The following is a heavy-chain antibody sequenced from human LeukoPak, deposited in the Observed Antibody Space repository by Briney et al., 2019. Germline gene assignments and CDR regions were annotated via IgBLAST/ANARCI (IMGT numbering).Heavy chain of an antibody. CDR1: GYTFTSYY. CDR3: TQRISGYSYGYDAFDI. J-gene: IGHJ3*02. D-gene: IGHD5-18*01. Sequence: ASVKVSCKASGYTFTSYYMHWVRQAPGQGLEWMGIINPSGGSTSYAQKFQGRVTMTRDTSTSTVYMELSSLRSEDTAVYHCTQRISGYSYGYDAFDIWGQGTMVTVSS. CDR2: INPSGGST. V-gene: IGHV1-46*03.